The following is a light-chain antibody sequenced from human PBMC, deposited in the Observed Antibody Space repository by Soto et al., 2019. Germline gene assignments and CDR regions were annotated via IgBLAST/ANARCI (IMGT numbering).Light chain of an antibody. J-gene: IGLJ1*01. Sequence: QSALTQPASVSGSPGQSITISCTGTSSDVGGYNYVSWYQQHPGKAPKLMIYDVSNRPSGVSNRFAGSKSVNTASLTISGIQAEDEADYYCSSYTSSSTLYVFGTGTKVTVL. CDR2: DVS. CDR1: SSDVGGYNY. V-gene: IGLV2-14*01. CDR3: SSYTSSSTLYV.